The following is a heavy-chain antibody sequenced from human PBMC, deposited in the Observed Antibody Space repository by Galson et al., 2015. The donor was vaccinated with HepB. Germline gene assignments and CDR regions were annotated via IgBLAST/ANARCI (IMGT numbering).Heavy chain of an antibody. CDR3: ARGYLMTTKNWFDP. J-gene: IGHJ5*02. CDR2: ISTYNGNT. Sequence: SVKVSCKASGYTFTNYGITWVRQAPGQGLEWMGWISTYNGNTKYAQKLQGRLTMTTGTSTTTAYMELRSLKSDDTAVYYCARGYLMTTKNWFDPWGQGTLVTVSS. CDR1: GYTFTNYG. V-gene: IGHV1-18*01. D-gene: IGHD4-17*01.